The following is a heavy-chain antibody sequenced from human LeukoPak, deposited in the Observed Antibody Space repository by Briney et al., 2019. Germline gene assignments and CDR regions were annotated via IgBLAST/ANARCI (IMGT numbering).Heavy chain of an antibody. D-gene: IGHD5-24*01. CDR3: ARVEMATINFDY. CDR2: IYYSGST. Sequence: SETLSLTCTVSGGSISSYYWSWIRQPPGKGLEWIGYIYYSGSTNYNPSLKSRVTISVDTSKNQFSLKLSSVTAADTAVYYCARVEMATINFDYWGQGTLVTVSS. CDR1: GGSISSYY. J-gene: IGHJ4*02. V-gene: IGHV4-59*01.